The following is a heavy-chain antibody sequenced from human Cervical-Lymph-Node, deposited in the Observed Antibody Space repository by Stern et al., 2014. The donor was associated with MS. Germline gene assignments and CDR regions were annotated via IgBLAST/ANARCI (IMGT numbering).Heavy chain of an antibody. J-gene: IGHJ3*02. CDR1: GFTFTSSA. D-gene: IGHD3-22*01. V-gene: IGHV1-58*01. CDR3: AAEPMYYSDSVGAFDI. CDR2: IVVGSGNT. Sequence: QLVQSGPEVKKPGTSVKVSCKASGFTFTSSAVQWVRQARGQRLEGIGLIVVGSGNTNYAQKFQERVTITRDMSTSTAYMELSSLRSEDTAVYYCAAEPMYYSDSVGAFDIWGQGTMVTVSS.